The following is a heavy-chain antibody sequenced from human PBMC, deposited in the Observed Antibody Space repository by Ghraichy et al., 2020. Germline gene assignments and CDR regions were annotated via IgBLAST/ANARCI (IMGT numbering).Heavy chain of an antibody. CDR3: ARDSGATIDY. V-gene: IGHV4-31*03. D-gene: IGHD5-12*01. CDR2: IYYSGST. J-gene: IGHJ4*02. CDR1: GGSISSGGYY. Sequence: LSLTCTVSGGSISSGGYYWSWIRQHPGKGLEWIGYIYYSGSTYYNPSLKSRVTISVDTSKNQFSLKLSSVTAADTAVYYCARDSGATIDYWGQGTLVTVSS.